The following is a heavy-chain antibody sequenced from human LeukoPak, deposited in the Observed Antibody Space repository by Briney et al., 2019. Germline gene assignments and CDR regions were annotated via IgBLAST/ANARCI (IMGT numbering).Heavy chain of an antibody. CDR3: AKVEHPYSSGWYIGEYYYYGMDV. D-gene: IGHD6-19*01. Sequence: GGSLRLSCAASGFTFSSYAMSWVRQAPGKGLEWVSAISGSGGSTYYADSVKGRFTISRDNSKNTLYLQMNSLRAEDTAVYYCAKVEHPYSSGWYIGEYYYYGMDVWGQGTTVTVTS. CDR2: ISGSGGST. V-gene: IGHV3-23*01. CDR1: GFTFSSYA. J-gene: IGHJ6*02.